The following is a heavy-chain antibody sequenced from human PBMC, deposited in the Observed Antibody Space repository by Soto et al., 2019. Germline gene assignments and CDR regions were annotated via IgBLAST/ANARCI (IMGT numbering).Heavy chain of an antibody. V-gene: IGHV3-53*01. CDR1: GFTVSTNY. CDR3: ARASIAAAGYYFDY. D-gene: IGHD6-13*01. J-gene: IGHJ4*02. CDR2: IYSGGST. Sequence: EVQLVESGGGLIQPGGSLRLSCAASGFTVSTNYMSWVRQAPGKGLEWVSVIYSGGSTYYADSVKGRFTISRDNSKNTLYLQMNILRAEDTAVYYCARASIAAAGYYFDYWGQGTLVTVSS.